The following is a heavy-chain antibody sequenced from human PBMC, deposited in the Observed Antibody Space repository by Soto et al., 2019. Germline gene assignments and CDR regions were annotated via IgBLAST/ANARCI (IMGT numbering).Heavy chain of an antibody. D-gene: IGHD3-10*01. V-gene: IGHV4-39*01. J-gene: IGHJ4*02. CDR2: IYHRGTT. CDR1: GDSITSGTYY. Sequence: PSETLSLTCTVSGDSITSGTYYWGWIRQPPGKGLEWIGNIYHRGTTYYNTPLKSRVTVSVDTSKNQFSLKVTSVTAADTALYFCARLARGAFDSCGQGTLVTVSS. CDR3: ARLARGAFDS.